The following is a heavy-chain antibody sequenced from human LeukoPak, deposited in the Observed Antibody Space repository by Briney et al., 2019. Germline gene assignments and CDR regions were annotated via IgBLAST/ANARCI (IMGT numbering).Heavy chain of an antibody. V-gene: IGHV4-4*07. CDR1: GGSISSY. Sequence: PSETLSLTCTVSGGSISSYWSWIRQPAGKGLEWIGRIYGSGTTTYNPSLKSRVSMSIDTPKNQFSLKLMSVTAADTAVYYCARDSGTTGEVKFDPWGQGTLVTVSS. J-gene: IGHJ5*02. CDR2: IYGSGTT. D-gene: IGHD3-10*01. CDR3: ARDSGTTGEVKFDP.